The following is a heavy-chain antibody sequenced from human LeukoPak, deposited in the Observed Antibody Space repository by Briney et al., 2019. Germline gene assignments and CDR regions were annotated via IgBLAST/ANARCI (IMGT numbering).Heavy chain of an antibody. V-gene: IGHV4-34*01. J-gene: IGHJ4*02. CDR2: INHSGST. CDR3: ARGERYCSSTSCYASPPFMDY. Sequence: SETLSLTCAVYGGSFSGYYWSWIRQPPGKGLEWIGEINHSGSTNYNPSLKSRVTISVDTSKDQFSLKLSSVTAADTAAYYCARGERYCSSTSCYASPPFMDYWGQGTLVTVSS. CDR1: GGSFSGYY. D-gene: IGHD2-2*01.